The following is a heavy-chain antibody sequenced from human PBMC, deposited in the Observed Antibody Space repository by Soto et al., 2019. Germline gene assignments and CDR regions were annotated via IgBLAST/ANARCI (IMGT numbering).Heavy chain of an antibody. J-gene: IGHJ4*02. V-gene: IGHV4-34*01. CDR1: GGSFSGYY. D-gene: IGHD3-22*01. CDR2: INHSGST. CDR3: ARGRLYYYDSSGYYQYYFDY. Sequence: LETLSLTCAVYGGSFSGYYWSWIRQPPGKGLEWIGEINHSGSTNYNPSLKSRVTISVDTSKNQFSLKLSSVTAADTAVYYCARGRLYYYDSSGYYQYYFDYWGQGTLVTVSS.